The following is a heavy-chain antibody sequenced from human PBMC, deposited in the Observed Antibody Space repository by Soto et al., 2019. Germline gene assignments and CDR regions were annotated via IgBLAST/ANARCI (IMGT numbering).Heavy chain of an antibody. CDR3: ARVAIREGYYMEV. CDR2: IYYSGST. CDR1: GGSISSYY. V-gene: IGHV4-59*01. Sequence: SETLSLTCTVSGGSISSYYWSWIRQPPGKGLEWIGYIYYSGSTNYNPSLKSRVTISVDTSKNQFSLKLSSVTAADTAVYYCARVAIREGYYMEVWGKGTSVTVSS. J-gene: IGHJ6*03.